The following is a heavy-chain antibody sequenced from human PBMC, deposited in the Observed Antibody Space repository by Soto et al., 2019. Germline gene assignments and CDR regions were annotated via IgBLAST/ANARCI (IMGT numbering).Heavy chain of an antibody. Sequence: GGSLRLSCSASGFTFSSYGMHWVHQAPGKGLEWVAVISYDGSNKYYADSVKGRFTISRDNSKNTLYLQMNSLRAEDTAVYYCAKVRGVKQWLAYFDYWGQGTLVTVSS. CDR1: GFTFSSYG. CDR3: AKVRGVKQWLAYFDY. D-gene: IGHD6-19*01. V-gene: IGHV3-30*18. CDR2: ISYDGSNK. J-gene: IGHJ4*02.